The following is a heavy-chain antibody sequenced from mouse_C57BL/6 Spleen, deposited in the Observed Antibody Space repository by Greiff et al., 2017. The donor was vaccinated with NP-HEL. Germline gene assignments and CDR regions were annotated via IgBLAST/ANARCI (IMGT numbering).Heavy chain of an antibody. CDR3: TRSLYYYGSSPDWYFDV. J-gene: IGHJ1*03. CDR1: GYTFTDYE. D-gene: IGHD1-1*01. CDR2: IDPETGGT. V-gene: IGHV1-15*01. Sequence: VQLQQSGAELVRPGASVTLSCKASGYTFTDYEMHWVKQTPVHGLEWIGAIDPETGGTAYNQKFKGKAILTADKSSSKAYMELRSLTSEDSAVYYCTRSLYYYGSSPDWYFDVWGTGTTVTVSS.